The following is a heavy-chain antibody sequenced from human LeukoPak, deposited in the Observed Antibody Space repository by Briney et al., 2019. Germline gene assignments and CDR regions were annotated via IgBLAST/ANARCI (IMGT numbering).Heavy chain of an antibody. J-gene: IGHJ3*02. D-gene: IGHD6-13*01. CDR2: IYSGGST. Sequence: GGSLRLSCAASGFTVSSNYMSWVRQAPGKGLEWVSVIYSGGSTHYADSVKGRFTISRDNSKNTLYLQMNSLRAEDTAVYYCARGQQLAHDAFDIWGQGTMVTVSS. V-gene: IGHV3-66*01. CDR3: ARGQQLAHDAFDI. CDR1: GFTVSSNY.